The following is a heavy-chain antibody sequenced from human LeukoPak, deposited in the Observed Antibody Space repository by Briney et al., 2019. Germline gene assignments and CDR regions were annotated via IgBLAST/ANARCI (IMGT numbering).Heavy chain of an antibody. J-gene: IGHJ4*02. CDR1: GFTFSSYW. CDR2: INSDGSTT. CDR3: ARRAPSRDFDD. Sequence: GGSLRLSCVASGFTFSSYWMHWVRQAPGEGLVWVSRINSDGSTTTYADSVKGRFTISRDNAKNTLYLQMNSLRVEDTALYYCARRAPSRDFDDWGQGTLVTVSS. V-gene: IGHV3-74*01.